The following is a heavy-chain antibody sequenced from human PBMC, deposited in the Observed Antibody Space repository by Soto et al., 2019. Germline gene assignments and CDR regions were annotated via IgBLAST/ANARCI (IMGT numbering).Heavy chain of an antibody. Sequence: GGSLRLSCGAPGVTFKDYGMHWVRQAPGKGLEWVAVISYDGKQTYYADSVKGRFTISKDKSKRTLFLQMNSLRVDDTAVYYCARDGWGSNWYFDLWGRGTLVTVPQ. V-gene: IGHV3-30*03. J-gene: IGHJ2*01. CDR2: ISYDGKQT. CDR1: GVTFKDYG. D-gene: IGHD3-16*01. CDR3: ARDGWGSNWYFDL.